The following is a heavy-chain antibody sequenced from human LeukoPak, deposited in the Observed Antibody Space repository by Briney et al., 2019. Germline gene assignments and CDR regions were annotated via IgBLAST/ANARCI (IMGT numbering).Heavy chain of an antibody. Sequence: SQTLSLTCTVSGGSISSGGYYWSWIRQPPGKGLEWIGYIYHNGSTYYNPSLKSRVTISVDRSKNQFSLKLSSVTAADTAVYYCASFGVVIYDAFDIWGQGTMVTVSS. CDR1: GGSISSGGYY. CDR3: ASFGVVIYDAFDI. D-gene: IGHD3-3*01. V-gene: IGHV4-30-2*01. CDR2: IYHNGST. J-gene: IGHJ3*02.